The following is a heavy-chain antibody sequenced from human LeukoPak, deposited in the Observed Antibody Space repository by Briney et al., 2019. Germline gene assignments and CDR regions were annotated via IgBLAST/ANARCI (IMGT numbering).Heavy chain of an antibody. CDR1: GSSFSAYG. V-gene: IGHV3-33*01. J-gene: IGHJ4*02. CDR2: IWYDGSSK. D-gene: IGHD6-13*01. CDR3: ARSQSSSLIDY. Sequence: PGGSLRLSCAASGSSFSAYGVHWVRQAPGKGLEWVAVIWYDGSSKDYADSVKGRFTFSRDNSKNTLYLQMNSLTVEDTAVYYCARSQSSSLIDYWGQGTLVTVSS.